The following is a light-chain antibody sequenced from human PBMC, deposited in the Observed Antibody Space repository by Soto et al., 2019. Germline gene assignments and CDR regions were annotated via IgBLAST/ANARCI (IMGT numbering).Light chain of an antibody. CDR3: QDSYMYICIST. CDR2: AAS. V-gene: IGKV1-39*01. Sequence: DIQMTQSPSSLSASVGDRVTITCRASQNIGTNLCWYQQKPGKAPKLLIYAASILQNGVASRLRGSGSEPVFALTIRSPESEDFAAYHGQDSYMYICISTFGPDTKLDI. CDR1: QNIGTN. J-gene: IGKJ3*01.